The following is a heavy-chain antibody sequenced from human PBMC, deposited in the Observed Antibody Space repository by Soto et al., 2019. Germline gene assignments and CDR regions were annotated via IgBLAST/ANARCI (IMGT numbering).Heavy chain of an antibody. CDR1: GFTVSSKY. CDR2: IYSGGNT. CDR3: ARDRETALVFDS. V-gene: IGHV3-53*01. D-gene: IGHD5-18*01. Sequence: GGSLRLSCAASGFTVSSKYMSWVRQAPGKGLEWVSIIYSGGNTDYADSVQGRFTVSRDNSKNTVYLQMNSLRAEDTAVYYWARDRETALVFDSWGQGTLVTVSS. J-gene: IGHJ4*02.